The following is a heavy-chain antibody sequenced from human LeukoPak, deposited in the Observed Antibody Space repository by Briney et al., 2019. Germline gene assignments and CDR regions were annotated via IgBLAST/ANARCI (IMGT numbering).Heavy chain of an antibody. Sequence: GGSLRLSCAASEFTFSSHEMNWVRQAPGKGLEWVSYISSSGSTIYYADSVKGRFTISRDNAEKSLYLQTNSLRAEDTAVYYCTRDSIITSAFDIWGQGTMVTVSS. CDR1: EFTFSSHE. CDR2: ISSSGSTI. D-gene: IGHD3-22*01. V-gene: IGHV3-48*03. CDR3: TRDSIITSAFDI. J-gene: IGHJ3*02.